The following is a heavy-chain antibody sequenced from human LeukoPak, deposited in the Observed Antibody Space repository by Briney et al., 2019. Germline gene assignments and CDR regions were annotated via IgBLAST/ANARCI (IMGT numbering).Heavy chain of an antibody. V-gene: IGHV3-23*01. Sequence: GGSLRLSCAASGLRFSDFTMTWVRQAPGKGPEWVSAIGGRGGSTYYADSLGGRFIISRDNSKDMVYLQMNSLKVEDTATYYRGKEGGAWGQGTKVTVSS. CDR2: IGGRGGST. D-gene: IGHD3-16*01. CDR3: GKEGGA. CDR1: GLRFSDFT. J-gene: IGHJ5*02.